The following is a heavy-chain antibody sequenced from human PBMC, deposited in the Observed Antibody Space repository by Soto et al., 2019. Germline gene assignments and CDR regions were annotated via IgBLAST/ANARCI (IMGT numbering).Heavy chain of an antibody. D-gene: IGHD3-22*01. CDR2: IIPIFGTT. J-gene: IGHJ5*02. CDR1: GGASSHYA. Sequence: ASVKVSCKASGGASSHYAISWVRQAPGQGLEWMGGIIPIFGTTTYAQKFQGRVTITADESTSTAYMELSSLRSEDTAVYYCARYGDSTGYYNWFDPWGQGTLVTVSS. CDR3: ARYGDSTGYYNWFDP. V-gene: IGHV1-69*13.